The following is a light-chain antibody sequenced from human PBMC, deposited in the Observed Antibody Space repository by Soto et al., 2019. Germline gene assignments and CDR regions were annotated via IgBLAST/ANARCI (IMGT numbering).Light chain of an antibody. CDR2: GAS. CDR1: QSVSSN. Sequence: TLSAATLSVYPGERATLSCRASQSVSSNLAWYQRKPGQAPRLPIYGASTRATGIPARFSGSGSGTEFTLTISSLQSEDFAVYFCQRYNNWPPTWPFCQGTKVDIK. CDR3: QRYNNWPPTWP. J-gene: IGKJ1*01. V-gene: IGKV3-15*01.